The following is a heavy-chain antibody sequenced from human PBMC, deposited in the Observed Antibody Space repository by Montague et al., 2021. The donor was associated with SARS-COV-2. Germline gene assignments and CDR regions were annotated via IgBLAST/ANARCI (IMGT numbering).Heavy chain of an antibody. J-gene: IGHJ6*02. CDR1: GFTFEDYA. D-gene: IGHD5-12*01. Sequence: SLRLPCAASGFTFEDYAMHWVRQAPGKGLEWVSGISWNSGRLDYADYVKGRFTISRDNAKNSLYLQMNSLRAEDTALYYCAKGYFHSGYDRSWDYGMDVWGQGTTVTVSS. V-gene: IGHV3-9*01. CDR2: ISWNSGRL. CDR3: AKGYFHSGYDRSWDYGMDV.